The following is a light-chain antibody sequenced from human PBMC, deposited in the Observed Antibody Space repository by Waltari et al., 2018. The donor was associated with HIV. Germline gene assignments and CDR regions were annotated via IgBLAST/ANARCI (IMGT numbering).Light chain of an antibody. J-gene: IGKJ3*01. Sequence: IRMTQSPSSFSASTGDRVTITCRASQGICSYSAWYQQKPGKAPKLLIYAASTLQSGVPSRFSGSGSATDFTLTISCLQSEDFATYYCQQYYSYPFTFGPGTKVDIK. CDR1: QGICSY. V-gene: IGKV1-8*01. CDR2: AAS. CDR3: QQYYSYPFT.